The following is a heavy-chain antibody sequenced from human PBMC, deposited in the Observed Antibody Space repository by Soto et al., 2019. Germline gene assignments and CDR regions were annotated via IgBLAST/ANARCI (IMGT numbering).Heavy chain of an antibody. CDR3: ATALSRVRATFGP. V-gene: IGHV1-69*13. Sequence: ASVKVSCKASGGTFSSYAISWVRQAPGQGLEWMGGIIPIFGTANYAQKFQGRVTITADESTSTAYMEVSGLRSEDTALYYCATALSRVRATFGPWGQGTLGTVSS. J-gene: IGHJ5*02. CDR1: GGTFSSYA. D-gene: IGHD1-26*01. CDR2: IIPIFGTA.